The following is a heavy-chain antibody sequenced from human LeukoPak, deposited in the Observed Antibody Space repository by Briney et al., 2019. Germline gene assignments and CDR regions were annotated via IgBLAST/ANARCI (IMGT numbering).Heavy chain of an antibody. CDR2: IYHSGST. J-gene: IGHJ3*02. V-gene: IGHV4-30-2*01. CDR1: GGSISSGGYY. CDR3: ARGEGRSAGDAFDI. Sequence: PSETLSLTCTVSGGSISSGGYYWSWIRQPPGKGLEWIGYIYHSGSTYYHPSLKSRVTISVDRSKNQFSLKLSSVTAADTAVYYCARGEGRSAGDAFDIWGQGTMVTVSS.